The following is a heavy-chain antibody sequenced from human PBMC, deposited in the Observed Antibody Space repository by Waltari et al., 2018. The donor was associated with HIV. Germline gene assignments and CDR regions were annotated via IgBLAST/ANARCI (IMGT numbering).Heavy chain of an antibody. D-gene: IGHD3-16*01. V-gene: IGHV4-4*07. Sequence: QVQLQESGPGLVKPSETLSLTCSVSGVSMTSYYWIWIRQPAGKGLEWIGRIFISGSTNFNPSLRSRVTMSVDRSKNQFSLNLRSVTAADTAMYYCARESGWAFDYWGQGTLVTVSS. CDR1: GVSMTSYY. J-gene: IGHJ4*02. CDR3: ARESGWAFDY. CDR2: IFISGST.